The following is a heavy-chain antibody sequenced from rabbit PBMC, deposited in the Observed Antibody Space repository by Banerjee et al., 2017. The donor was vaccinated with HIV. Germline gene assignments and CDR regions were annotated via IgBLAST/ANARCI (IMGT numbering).Heavy chain of an antibody. V-gene: IGHV1S40*01. D-gene: IGHD5-1*01. CDR1: GVSFSFSSY. Sequence: EESGGGLVKPGASLTLTCKASGVSFSFSSYMCWVRQAPGKGLEWIACIEVGDSSFTYFATWAKGRFTISKTSSTTVTLQVTRLTAADTATYFCARAGEGGDGYLNLWGQGTLVTVS. J-gene: IGHJ4*01. CDR3: ARAGEGGDGYLNL. CDR2: IEVGDSSFT.